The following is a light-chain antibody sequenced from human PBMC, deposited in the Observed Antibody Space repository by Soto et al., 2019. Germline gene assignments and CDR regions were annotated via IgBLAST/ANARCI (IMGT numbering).Light chain of an antibody. J-gene: IGKJ1*01. CDR2: GAT. V-gene: IGKV3-20*01. CDR3: QQYDTSPWT. Sequence: EIALTQSPGTLSLSPGETATLSCRASQSVNSAYLAWYQVRLGQAPRLLVFGATTRASGIPDRFSGSGSGTDFTLSISRLESEDFAVYYCQQYDTSPWTFGQGTKVEI. CDR1: QSVNSAY.